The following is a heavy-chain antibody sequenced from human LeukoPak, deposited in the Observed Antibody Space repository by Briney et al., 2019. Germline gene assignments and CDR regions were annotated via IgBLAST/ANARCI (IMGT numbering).Heavy chain of an antibody. V-gene: IGHV3-23*01. D-gene: IGHD2-2*01. CDR1: GFTFSSYA. J-gene: IGHJ6*02. CDR2: ISGSGGST. Sequence: GGSLRLSCAASGFTFSSYAMSWIRQAPGKGLEWVSGISGSGGSTCYADSVKGRFTISRDNSKNTLYLQMNSLRAEDTAVYYCAKWYCSSTRCYYFYGMDVWGQGTTVTVSS. CDR3: AKWYCSSTRCYYFYGMDV.